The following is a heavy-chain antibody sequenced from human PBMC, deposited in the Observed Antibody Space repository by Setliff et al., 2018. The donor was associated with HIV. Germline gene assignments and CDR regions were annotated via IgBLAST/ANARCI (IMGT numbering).Heavy chain of an antibody. Sequence: ASVKVSCKSSGHTLSGYFIHWVRQAPGQGPEWMGWISPHSGATNYAQKFRGRVTLTRDASITTAYMELNSLRSDDTAMYYCARDRLYCSRGSCYPNWFDSWGQGTLVTSPQ. CDR3: ARDRLYCSRGSCYPNWFDS. J-gene: IGHJ5*01. CDR2: ISPHSGAT. CDR1: GHTLSGYF. D-gene: IGHD2-15*01. V-gene: IGHV1-2*02.